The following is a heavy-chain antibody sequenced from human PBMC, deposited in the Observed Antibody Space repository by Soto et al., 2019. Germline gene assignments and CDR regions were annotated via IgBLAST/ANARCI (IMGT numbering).Heavy chain of an antibody. CDR2: IIPILGTA. D-gene: IGHD3-10*01. CDR1: GGTLSTYA. CDR3: AREPQDGSGSYFDS. V-gene: IGHV1-69*06. J-gene: IGHJ4*02. Sequence: QVQLVQSGAEVKKPGSSVKVSCKASGGTLSTYAISWVRQAPGQGLEWMGGIIPILGTANYAQMFQGRVTMTADKSTSTAYMELSSLTSADTAVYYCAREPQDGSGSYFDSWGQGTLVTVSS.